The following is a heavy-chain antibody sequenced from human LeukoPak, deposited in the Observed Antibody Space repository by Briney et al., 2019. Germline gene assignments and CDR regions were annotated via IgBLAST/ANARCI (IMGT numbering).Heavy chain of an antibody. J-gene: IGHJ6*02. CDR3: ASQNWGTMDV. CDR2: ISSSGSTI. D-gene: IGHD7-27*01. Sequence: PGGSLSLSCAASGFTFSSYEMNWVRQAPGKGLEWVSYISSSGSTIYYADSVKGRFTISRDNAKNSLYLQMNSLRAEDTAVYYCASQNWGTMDVWGQGTTVTVSS. CDR1: GFTFSSYE. V-gene: IGHV3-48*03.